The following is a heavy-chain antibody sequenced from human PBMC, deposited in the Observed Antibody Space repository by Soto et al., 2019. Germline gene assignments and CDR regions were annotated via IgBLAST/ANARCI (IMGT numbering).Heavy chain of an antibody. D-gene: IGHD3-10*01. J-gene: IGHJ6*03. V-gene: IGHV1-8*01. Sequence: QVQLVQSGAEVKKPGASVKVSCKDSGYTFTGDEITWVRQATGQGLEWMGWMNLNGGNTGYAQTFQGRVSMTGNPSISTAYMELSSLISEDTAVYYCARVPRGSRYFYYLDVCGKGTTVIVSS. CDR3: ARVPRGSRYFYYLDV. CDR1: GYTFTGDE. CDR2: MNLNGGNT.